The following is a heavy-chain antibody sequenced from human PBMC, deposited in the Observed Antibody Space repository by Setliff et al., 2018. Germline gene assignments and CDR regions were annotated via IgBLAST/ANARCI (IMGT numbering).Heavy chain of an antibody. V-gene: IGHV3-21*01. D-gene: IGHD1-7*01. CDR2: ISSNSYYI. CDR3: VRDGGILTGTTGDY. J-gene: IGHJ4*02. CDR1: GFTFSTYT. Sequence: GGSLRLSCAVSGFTFSTYTMNWVRQAPGKGLEWVSSISSNSYYIYYADSVKGRFTISRDNAKNSLSLQLNNLRAEDTAVYYCVRDGGILTGTTGDYWGQGILVTVSS.